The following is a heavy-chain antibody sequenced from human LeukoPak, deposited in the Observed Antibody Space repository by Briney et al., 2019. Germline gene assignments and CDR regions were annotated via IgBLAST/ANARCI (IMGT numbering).Heavy chain of an antibody. D-gene: IGHD2-21*02. J-gene: IGHJ4*02. CDR1: GGSFSIYY. CDR3: ARGGFYCGGDCYVDY. Sequence: SETLSLTCAVYGGSFSIYYWSWIRQPPGKGLEWIGEIIHSGSTDYNPSLKSRVTISVDTSKNQFSLKLSSVAAADTAVYYCARGGFYCGGDCYVDYWGQGTLVTVSS. CDR2: IIHSGST. V-gene: IGHV4-34*01.